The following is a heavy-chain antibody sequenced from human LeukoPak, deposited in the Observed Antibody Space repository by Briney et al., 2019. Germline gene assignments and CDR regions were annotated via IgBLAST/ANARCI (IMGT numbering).Heavy chain of an antibody. CDR3: ARRDYDFWSALGAFDI. Sequence: GESLKISRKGSGYSFSSYWIGWVRQMPGKGLEWMGIIYPGDSDTRYSPSFQGQVTMSADKSISTAYLQWSSLKDSDTAMYYCARRDYDFWSALGAFDIWGQGTMVTVSS. V-gene: IGHV5-51*01. D-gene: IGHD3-3*01. J-gene: IGHJ3*02. CDR2: IYPGDSDT. CDR1: GYSFSSYW.